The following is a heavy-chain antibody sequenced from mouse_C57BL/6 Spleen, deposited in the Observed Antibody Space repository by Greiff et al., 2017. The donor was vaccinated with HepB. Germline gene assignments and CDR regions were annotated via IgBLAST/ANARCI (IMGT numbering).Heavy chain of an antibody. D-gene: IGHD1-1*02. CDR3: ARNYADGYFDV. J-gene: IGHJ1*03. V-gene: IGHV1-82*01. Sequence: VQLQESGPELVKPGASVKISCKASGYAFSSSWMNWVKQRPGKGLEWIGRIYPGDGDTNYNGKFKGKATLTADKSSSTAYMQLSSLTSEDSAVYFCARNYADGYFDVWGTGTTVTVSS. CDR1: GYAFSSSW. CDR2: IYPGDGDT.